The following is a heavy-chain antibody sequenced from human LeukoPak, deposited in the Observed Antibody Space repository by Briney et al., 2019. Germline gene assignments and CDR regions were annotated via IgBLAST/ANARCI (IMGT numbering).Heavy chain of an antibody. V-gene: IGHV3-15*01. CDR2: IKSKTDGGTT. Sequence: GGSLRLSCAASGFTSSNAWMSWVRQAPGKGLEWVGRIKSKTDGGTTDYAAPVKGRFTISRDDSKNTLYLQMNSLKTEDTAVYYCTTEIVVPAEQGGNWFDPWGQGTLVTVSS. CDR1: GFTSSNAW. CDR3: TTEIVVPAEQGGNWFDP. J-gene: IGHJ5*02. D-gene: IGHD2-2*01.